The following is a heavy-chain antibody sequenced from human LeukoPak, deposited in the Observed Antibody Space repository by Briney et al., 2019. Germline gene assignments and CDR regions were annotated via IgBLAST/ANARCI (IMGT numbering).Heavy chain of an antibody. CDR3: ARIGQQLVSGMDV. D-gene: IGHD6-13*01. Sequence: GGSLKISCKGPGYSFTSYWIGWVRQLPGKGLEGMGIIYPGDSDTRYSPSFQGQVTISADKSISTAYLQWSSLKASDTAMYYCARIGQQLVSGMDVWGQGTTVTVSS. CDR1: GYSFTSYW. J-gene: IGHJ6*02. CDR2: IYPGDSDT. V-gene: IGHV5-51*01.